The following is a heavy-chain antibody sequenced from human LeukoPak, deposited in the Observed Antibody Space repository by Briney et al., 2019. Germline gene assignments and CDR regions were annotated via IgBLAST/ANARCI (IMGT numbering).Heavy chain of an antibody. CDR2: INSYTGTT. Sequence: ASVKVSCRASGYTFSGYGISWVRQAPGQGLEWMGWINSYTGTTNYAQKFQGRVTMTRDTSISTAYMELSRLRSDDTAVYYCARGFFQDYFDYWGQGTLVTVSS. CDR3: ARGFFQDYFDY. V-gene: IGHV1-2*02. CDR1: GYTFSGYG. J-gene: IGHJ4*02. D-gene: IGHD3-3*01.